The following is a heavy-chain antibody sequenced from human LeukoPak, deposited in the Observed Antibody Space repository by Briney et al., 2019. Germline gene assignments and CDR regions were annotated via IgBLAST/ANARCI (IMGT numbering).Heavy chain of an antibody. D-gene: IGHD3-10*01. V-gene: IGHV3-30*18. CDR1: GFTVSSCG. J-gene: IGHJ4*02. Sequence: GRSLRLSCAASGFTVSSCGMHWVRQAPGKGLEWVAVISYDGSNKYYADSVKGRFTISRDNSKNTLYLQMNSLRAEDTAVYYCAKEVRRAYYGSGRRLDYWGQGTLVTVSS. CDR3: AKEVRRAYYGSGRRLDY. CDR2: ISYDGSNK.